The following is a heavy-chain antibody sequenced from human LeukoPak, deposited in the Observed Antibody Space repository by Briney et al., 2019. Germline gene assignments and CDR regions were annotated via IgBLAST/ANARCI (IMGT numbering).Heavy chain of an antibody. CDR1: GFTVSSNY. V-gene: IGHV3-53*01. D-gene: IGHD6-13*01. J-gene: IGHJ6*02. CDR2: IYSGGST. Sequence: GGSLRLSCAASGFTVSSNYMSWVRQAPGKGLEWVSVIYSGGSTYYADSVKGRFTISRDNSKNTLYLQMNSLRAKDTAVYYCARDLIAAAGTGYYYGMDVWGQGTTVTVSS. CDR3: ARDLIAAAGTGYYYGMDV.